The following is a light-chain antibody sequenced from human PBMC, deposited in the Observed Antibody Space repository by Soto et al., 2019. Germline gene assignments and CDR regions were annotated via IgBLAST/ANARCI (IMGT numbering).Light chain of an antibody. Sequence: QSALTQPASVSGSPGQSITISCTGTSSDVGGYNYVSWYQQHPGKAPKLMIYDVSNRPSRVSNRFSGSKSGNTASRTIAGIQAEYEAEYYCSSYTSSSTLVFGGGTKLTGL. CDR2: DVS. CDR3: SSYTSSSTLV. J-gene: IGLJ2*01. CDR1: SSDVGGYNY. V-gene: IGLV2-14*01.